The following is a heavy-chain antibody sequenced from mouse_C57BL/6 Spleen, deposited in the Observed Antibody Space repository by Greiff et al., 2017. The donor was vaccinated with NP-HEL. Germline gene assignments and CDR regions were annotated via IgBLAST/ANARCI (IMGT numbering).Heavy chain of an antibody. Sequence: QVQLQQPGAELVRPGSSVKLSCKASGYTFTSYWMHWVKQRPIQGLEWIGNIDPSDSETHYTQKFKDKATLTVDKSSSTAYMQLSSLTSEDSAVYYCARRGLGLGFAYWGQGTLVTVSA. V-gene: IGHV1-52*01. D-gene: IGHD4-1*01. CDR3: ARRGLGLGFAY. J-gene: IGHJ3*01. CDR2: IDPSDSET. CDR1: GYTFTSYW.